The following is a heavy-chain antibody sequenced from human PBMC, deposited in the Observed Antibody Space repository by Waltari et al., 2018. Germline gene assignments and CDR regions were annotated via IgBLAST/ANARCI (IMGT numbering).Heavy chain of an antibody. CDR3: TRTRYGSSYFDY. J-gene: IGHJ4*02. D-gene: IGHD4-17*01. Sequence: EVQLVESGGGLVQPGGSLRVSCAASGFTFSDYYMQWVRQAPGKGPEWVGFIRNKANGGTAEYAASVKGRFTISRDDSKSIASLQMNSLKTEDTAVYYCTRTRYGSSYFDYWGQGVLVTVSS. CDR2: IRNKANGGTA. CDR1: GFTFSDYY. V-gene: IGHV3-49*04.